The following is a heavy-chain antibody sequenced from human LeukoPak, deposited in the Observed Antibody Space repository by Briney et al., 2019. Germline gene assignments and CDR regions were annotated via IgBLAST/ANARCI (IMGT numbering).Heavy chain of an antibody. Sequence: PGGSLRLSCAASGFTFSSYWMHWVRQATGKGLVWVSRINSDGSSTSYADSVKGRFTISRDNAKNTLYLQMNSLRAEDTAVYYCARDILLWFGEYYGMDVWGQGTTVTVSS. V-gene: IGHV3-74*01. D-gene: IGHD3-10*01. CDR1: GFTFSSYW. J-gene: IGHJ6*02. CDR2: INSDGSST. CDR3: ARDILLWFGEYYGMDV.